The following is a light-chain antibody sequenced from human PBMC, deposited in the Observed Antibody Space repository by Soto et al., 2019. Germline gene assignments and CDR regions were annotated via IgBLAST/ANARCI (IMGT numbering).Light chain of an antibody. J-gene: IGKJ4*01. CDR2: EVS. Sequence: DIVMTQTPLSLSVTPGQPASISCKSSQSLLYSDGRTYLYWYLQKPGQPPQLLIYEVSNRFSGVPDRFSGSGSRTDSTPKLSRVEAADVGVYYCMQSLQPPLTFGGGTKVDIK. CDR3: MQSLQPPLT. V-gene: IGKV2D-29*01. CDR1: QSLLYSDGRTY.